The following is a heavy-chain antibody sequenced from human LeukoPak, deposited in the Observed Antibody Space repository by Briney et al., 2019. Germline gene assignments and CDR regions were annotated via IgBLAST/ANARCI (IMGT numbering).Heavy chain of an antibody. J-gene: IGHJ4*02. CDR1: DFTFSSYT. V-gene: IGHV3-23*01. CDR3: AKDPNWGSGY. Sequence: GGSLRLSCVASDFTFSSYTMIWVRQAPGKALEWVSVIGTRGDGIHYADSVKGRFTISRDDSKNTLYLQMNSLRAEDTAVYYCAKDPNWGSGYWGQGTLVTVSS. CDR2: IGTRGDGI. D-gene: IGHD7-27*01.